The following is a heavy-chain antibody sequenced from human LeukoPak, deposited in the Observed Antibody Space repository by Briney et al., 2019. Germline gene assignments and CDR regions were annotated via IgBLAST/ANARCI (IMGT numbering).Heavy chain of an antibody. CDR2: IYYSGST. CDR3: ARRRYYDSSGSPGWAFGI. J-gene: IGHJ3*02. CDR1: GGSISSSSYY. V-gene: IGHV4-39*01. D-gene: IGHD3-22*01. Sequence: SETLSLTCTVSGGSISSSSYYWGWIRQPPGKGLEWIGSIYYSGSTYYNPSLKSRVTISVDTSKNQFSLKLSSVTAADTAVYYCARRRYYDSSGSPGWAFGIWGQGTMVTVSS.